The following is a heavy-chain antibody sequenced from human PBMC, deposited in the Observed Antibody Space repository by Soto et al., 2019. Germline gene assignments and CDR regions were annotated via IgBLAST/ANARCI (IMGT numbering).Heavy chain of an antibody. CDR2: INSDATSA. V-gene: IGHV3-74*01. D-gene: IGHD3-22*01. J-gene: IGHJ4*02. CDR3: VKDRVPIDSNGYYSILTYS. CDR1: GFTFSNYW. Sequence: HPGGSLRLSCAASGFTFSNYWMHWVRQAPGRGLVWVSRINSDATSAYYADSVKGRFTVSRDNSNNTLYLQMHSLSAEDTAVYYCVKDRVPIDSNGYYSILTYSWGQGTVVTGSS.